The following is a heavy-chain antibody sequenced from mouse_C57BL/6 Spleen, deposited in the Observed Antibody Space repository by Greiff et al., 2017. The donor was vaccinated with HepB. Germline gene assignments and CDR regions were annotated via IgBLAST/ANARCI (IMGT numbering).Heavy chain of an antibody. V-gene: IGHV1-61*01. CDR1: GYTFTSYW. J-gene: IGHJ1*03. Sequence: VQLQQSGAELVRPGSSVKLSCKASGYTFTSYWMDWVKQRPGQGLEWIGNIYPSDSETHYNQKFKDKATLTVDKSSSTAYMQLSSLTSEDSAVYYCAREDYYGSSFWYFDVWGTGTTVTVSS. D-gene: IGHD1-1*01. CDR2: IYPSDSET. CDR3: AREDYYGSSFWYFDV.